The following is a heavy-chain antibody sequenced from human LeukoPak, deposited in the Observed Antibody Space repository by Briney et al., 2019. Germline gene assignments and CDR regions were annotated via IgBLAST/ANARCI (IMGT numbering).Heavy chain of an antibody. D-gene: IGHD4-17*01. V-gene: IGHV3-30*02. CDR2: IRYDGGNT. Sequence: PGGSLRLSCAASGFIFSNYAMQWVRQAPGMGLEWVAFIRYDGGNTYYADSVKGRFTISRDNAKNSLYLQMNSLRAEDTAVYYCARDQYGDYSFDPWGQGTLVTVSS. J-gene: IGHJ5*02. CDR3: ARDQYGDYSFDP. CDR1: GFIFSNYA.